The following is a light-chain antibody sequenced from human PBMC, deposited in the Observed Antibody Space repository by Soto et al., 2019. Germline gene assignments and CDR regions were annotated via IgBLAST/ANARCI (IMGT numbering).Light chain of an antibody. J-gene: IGKJ5*01. Sequence: DILLTQSPSSLSASLGDTVTISCRASQGISSYLAWYQQKPGQAPKLLIYVASTMPSDVPSRFRGSGSGTEFTLTISSLQPEDFAPYYCQQRSNSPITFGQGTRLEI. CDR3: QQRSNSPIT. CDR1: QGISSY. CDR2: VAS. V-gene: IGKV1-9*01.